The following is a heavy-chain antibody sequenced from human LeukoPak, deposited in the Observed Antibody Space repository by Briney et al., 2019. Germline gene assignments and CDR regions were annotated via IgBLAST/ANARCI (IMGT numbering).Heavy chain of an antibody. CDR3: ARALASGSSAFDY. CDR2: ISSSSSYI. V-gene: IGHV3-21*01. Sequence: GGSLRLSCAASGFTFSSSSMNWVRQAPGKGLEWVSSISSSSSYIYFADSVKGRFTISRDNAKSSVYLQMNSLRAEDTAVYYCARALASGSSAFDYGGQGTLVTVSS. J-gene: IGHJ4*02. CDR1: GFTFSSSS. D-gene: IGHD1-26*01.